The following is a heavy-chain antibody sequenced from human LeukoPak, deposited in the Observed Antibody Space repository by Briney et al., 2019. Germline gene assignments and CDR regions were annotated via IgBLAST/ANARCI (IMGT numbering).Heavy chain of an antibody. CDR2: ISGSGGST. CDR1: GFTFSSYA. D-gene: IGHD3-22*01. CDR3: AKENYDSSGYYFDY. J-gene: IGHJ4*02. V-gene: IGHV3-23*01. Sequence: GGPLRLSCAASGFTFSSYAMSWVRQAPGKRLEWVSAISGSGGSTYYADSVKGRFTISRDNSKNTLYLQMNSLRAEDTAVYYCAKENYDSSGYYFDYWGQGTLVTVSS.